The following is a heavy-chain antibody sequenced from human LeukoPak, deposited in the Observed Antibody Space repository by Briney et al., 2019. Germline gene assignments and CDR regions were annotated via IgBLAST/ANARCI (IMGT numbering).Heavy chain of an antibody. CDR2: INHSGST. D-gene: IGHD4-17*01. J-gene: IGHJ5*02. V-gene: IGHV4-34*01. CDR3: ARQSGYGDDDGS. Sequence: SDTLSLTCAVYGGSFSGYYWSWIRQPPGKGLEWIGEINHSGSTNYNPSLKSRVTISVDTSKNQFSLKLSSVTAADTAVYYCARQSGYGDDDGSWGQGTLVTVSS. CDR1: GGSFSGYY.